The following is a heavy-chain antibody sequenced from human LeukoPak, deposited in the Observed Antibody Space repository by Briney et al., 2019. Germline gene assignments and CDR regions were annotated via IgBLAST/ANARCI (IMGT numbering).Heavy chain of an antibody. CDR2: ITPDGTTT. D-gene: IGHD4-17*01. CDR3: INHDYGDSYVG. CDR1: GFTFNIYW. J-gene: IGHJ4*02. Sequence: GGSLRLSCEASGFTFNIYWMHWVRQAPGKGLVWVSRITPDGTTTDYADSVKGRFTISRDNAKNTLYLQMNSLRAEDTAVYFCINHDYGDSYVGGGQGTLVTVSS. V-gene: IGHV3-74*01.